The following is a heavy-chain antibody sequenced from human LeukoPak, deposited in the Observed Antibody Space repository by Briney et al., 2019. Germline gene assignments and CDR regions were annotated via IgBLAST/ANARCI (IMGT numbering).Heavy chain of an antibody. CDR1: GGSFSGYY. CDR3: ARGLGSVAADYYYYYMYV. V-gene: IGHV4-34*01. Sequence: SETLSLTCAVYGGSFSGYYWSWIRQPPGKGLGWIGEINHSGSTNYNPSLKSRVTISVDTSKNQFSLKLSSVTAADTAVYYCARGLGSVAADYYYYYMYVWGKGTTVTVSS. CDR2: INHSGST. D-gene: IGHD2-15*01. J-gene: IGHJ6*03.